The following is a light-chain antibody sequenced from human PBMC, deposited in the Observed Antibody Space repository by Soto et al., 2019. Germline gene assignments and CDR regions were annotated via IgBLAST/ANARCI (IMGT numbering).Light chain of an antibody. CDR3: SSYTSSSTGV. V-gene: IGLV2-14*01. J-gene: IGLJ2*01. CDR2: DVS. CDR1: SSDVGGYNY. Sequence: QSALTQPASVSGSPGQSITISCTGTSSDVGGYNYVSWYQQHPGKAPKLMIYDVSNRPSGVSNRFSGSKSGNTASLTISGLQAEDEAYYYGSSYTSSSTGVFGGGTKGTVL.